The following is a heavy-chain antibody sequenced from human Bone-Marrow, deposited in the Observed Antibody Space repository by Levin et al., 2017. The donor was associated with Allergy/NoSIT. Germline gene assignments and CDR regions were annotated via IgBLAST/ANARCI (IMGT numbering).Heavy chain of an antibody. V-gene: IGHV3-48*03. D-gene: IGHD2-21*02. CDR2: IRSSGSPI. Sequence: GESLKISCTASGFTLTNYEMNWVRQAPGKGLEWVSYIRSSGSPIYYADSVRGRFTISRDSAKNSLYLQMNSLRVEDTAVYYCARELTAHVATAGARLWGQGTLVTVSS. CDR3: ARELTAHVATAGARL. J-gene: IGHJ4*02. CDR1: GFTLTNYE.